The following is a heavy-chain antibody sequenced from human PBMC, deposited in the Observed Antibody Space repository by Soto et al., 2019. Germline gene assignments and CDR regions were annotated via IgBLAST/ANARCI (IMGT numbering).Heavy chain of an antibody. D-gene: IGHD3-9*01. Sequence: GGSLRLSCAASGFTFSSYWMSWVRQAPGKGLEGVANIKQDGSEKYYVDSVKGRFTISRDNAKNSLYLKMNSLRAEDTAVYYCARAARATGHSGMDVWGQGTTVTVSS. V-gene: IGHV3-7*03. CDR1: GFTFSSYW. CDR3: ARAARATGHSGMDV. J-gene: IGHJ6*02. CDR2: IKQDGSEK.